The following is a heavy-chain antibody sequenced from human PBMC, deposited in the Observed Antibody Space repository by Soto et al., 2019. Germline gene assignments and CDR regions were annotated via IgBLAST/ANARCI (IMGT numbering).Heavy chain of an antibody. J-gene: IGHJ6*02. D-gene: IGHD2-15*01. CDR2: IIPIFGTA. Sequence: QVQLVQSGAEVKKPGSSVKVSCKASGGTFSSYAISWVRQAPGQGLEWMGGIIPIFGTANYAQKFQGRVTITADKSTSTAYMELSSLRSEDTAGYYCATTLGYCSGGSCYASYYYGMDFWGQGTTVTVSS. CDR3: ATTLGYCSGGSCYASYYYGMDF. CDR1: GGTFSSYA. V-gene: IGHV1-69*06.